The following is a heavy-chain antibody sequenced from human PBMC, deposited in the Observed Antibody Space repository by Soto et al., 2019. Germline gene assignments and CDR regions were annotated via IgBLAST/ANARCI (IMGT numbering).Heavy chain of an antibody. CDR1: GFKFDDYA. V-gene: IGHV3-9*01. CDR3: AKAPGYCISTSCYGWFDY. J-gene: IGHJ4*02. CDR2: ISWNSGSI. D-gene: IGHD2-2*01. Sequence: PGGSKRLSCGAAGFKFDDYAMHWVRQAPGKGLEWVSGISWNSGSIGYADSVKGRFTISRDNAKNSLYLQMNSLRAEDTALYYCAKAPGYCISTSCYGWFDYWGQGTLVTVSS.